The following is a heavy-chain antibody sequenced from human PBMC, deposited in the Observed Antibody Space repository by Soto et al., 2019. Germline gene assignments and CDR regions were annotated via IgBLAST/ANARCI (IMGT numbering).Heavy chain of an antibody. CDR2: ISGSGGTT. CDR1: GFSFSTYA. V-gene: IGHV3-23*01. Sequence: EVQLLESGGGLVQPEGSLRLSCAASGFSFSTYAMSWVRQAPGKRLEWVSGISGSGGTTYYADSVKGRFTISRDNSKNTLYLQVNSLRVEDTAVYYCAKDQAAAGTISRYFQHWGQGTLVTVSS. J-gene: IGHJ1*01. D-gene: IGHD6-13*01. CDR3: AKDQAAAGTISRYFQH.